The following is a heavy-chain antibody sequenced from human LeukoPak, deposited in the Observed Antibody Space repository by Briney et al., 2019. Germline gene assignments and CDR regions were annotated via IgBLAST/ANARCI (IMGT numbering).Heavy chain of an antibody. D-gene: IGHD4-17*01. J-gene: IGHJ3*02. CDR1: GGSISSYY. Sequence: SETLSLTCTVSGGSISSYYWSWIRKPPGKGLEWIGYIYYSGSTNYNPSLKSRVTISVDTSKNQFSLKLSSVTAADTAVYYCTRTVTTGCAFDIWGQGTMVTVSS. V-gene: IGHV4-59*01. CDR2: IYYSGST. CDR3: TRTVTTGCAFDI.